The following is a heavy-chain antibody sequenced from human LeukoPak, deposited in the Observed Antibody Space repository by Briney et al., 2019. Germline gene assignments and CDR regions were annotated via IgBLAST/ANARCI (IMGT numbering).Heavy chain of an antibody. D-gene: IGHD3-9*01. CDR2: INPNSGGT. J-gene: IGHJ3*02. Sequence: ASVKVSCKASGYTFTGYYMHWVRQAPGQGLEWMGWINPNSGGTNYAQKFQGRVTMTRDTSTSTAYMELRSLRSDDTAVYYCARIDNYDILTGSVDDAFDIWGQGTMVTVSS. V-gene: IGHV1-2*02. CDR1: GYTFTGYY. CDR3: ARIDNYDILTGSVDDAFDI.